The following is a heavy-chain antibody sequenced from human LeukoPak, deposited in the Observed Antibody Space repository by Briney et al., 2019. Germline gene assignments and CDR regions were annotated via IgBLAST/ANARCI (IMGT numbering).Heavy chain of an antibody. CDR3: ARDRIAATEAGYYFYMDV. CDR2: ISSSGSDV. CDR1: GFTFSDYY. J-gene: IGHJ6*03. D-gene: IGHD6-13*01. V-gene: IGHV3-11*01. Sequence: GGSLRLSCSASGFTFSDYYMSWIRQAPGKGLEWLSYISSSGSDVYSADSVSGRFTISRDNAKNSLFLQMNSLRAEDTAVYYCARDRIAATEAGYYFYMDVWGKGTTVTVSS.